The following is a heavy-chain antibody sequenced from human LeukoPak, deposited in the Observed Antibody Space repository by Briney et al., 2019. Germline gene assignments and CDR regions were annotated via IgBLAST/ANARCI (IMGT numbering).Heavy chain of an antibody. Sequence: GGSLRLSCAASGFTFSSYAMSWVRQAPGKGLDWVSAISGSGGSTYYADSVKGRFTISRDNSKNTLYLQMNSLRAEDAAVYYCAKKTTVTFWYFDLWGRGTLVTVSS. CDR2: ISGSGGST. V-gene: IGHV3-23*01. D-gene: IGHD4-17*01. CDR3: AKKTTVTFWYFDL. J-gene: IGHJ2*01. CDR1: GFTFSSYA.